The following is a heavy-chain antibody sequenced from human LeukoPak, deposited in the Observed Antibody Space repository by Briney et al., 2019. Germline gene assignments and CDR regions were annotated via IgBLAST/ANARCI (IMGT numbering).Heavy chain of an antibody. V-gene: IGHV4-59*12. Sequence: SETLSLTCTVSGGSISSYYWSWIRQPPGKGLEWIGYIYYSGSTNYNPSLKSRVTISVDTSKNQFSLKVSSVTAADTAVYYCARVGHYDSSGLDYWGQGTLVTVSS. J-gene: IGHJ4*02. CDR1: GGSISSYY. D-gene: IGHD3-22*01. CDR3: ARVGHYDSSGLDY. CDR2: IYYSGST.